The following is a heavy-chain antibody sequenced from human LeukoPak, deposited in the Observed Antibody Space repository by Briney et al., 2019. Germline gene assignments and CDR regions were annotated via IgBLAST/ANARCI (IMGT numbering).Heavy chain of an antibody. D-gene: IGHD6-13*01. J-gene: IGHJ4*02. Sequence: QPGGSLRLSCAASGFAFSRYGMHWVRQAPGKGLEWVAVIWDDGSNQKYADSVKGRFTISRDNSENTLYLQMNSLRAEDTAVYYCARGRGSSWYFDYWGQGTLVTVSS. CDR3: ARGRGSSWYFDY. CDR2: IWDDGSNQ. CDR1: GFAFSRYG. V-gene: IGHV3-33*01.